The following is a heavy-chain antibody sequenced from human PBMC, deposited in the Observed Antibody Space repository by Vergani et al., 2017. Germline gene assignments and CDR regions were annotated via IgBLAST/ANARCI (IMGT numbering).Heavy chain of an antibody. CDR3: ARDPDIVVVPAAPYYYYYYGMDV. J-gene: IGHJ6*02. V-gene: IGHV3-11*01. CDR2: ISNSGNTI. CDR1: GFSFSDHY. D-gene: IGHD2-2*01. Sequence: QVQLVESGGGLVKPGGSLRLSCAASGFSFSDHYMTWIRQAPGKGLEWVSYISNSGNTIEYADSVKGRFSISRDNAKSSLFLQMDSLRAEDTAVYYCARDPDIVVVPAAPYYYYYYGMDVWGQGITVTVSS.